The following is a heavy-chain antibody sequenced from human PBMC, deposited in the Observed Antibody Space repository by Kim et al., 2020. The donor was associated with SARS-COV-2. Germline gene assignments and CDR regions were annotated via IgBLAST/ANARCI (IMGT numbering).Heavy chain of an antibody. CDR1: GGSISSYY. D-gene: IGHD2-21*02. CDR2: IYYSGST. CDR3: ARVVTAIRGGYYFDY. V-gene: IGHV4-59*13. J-gene: IGHJ4*01. Sequence: SETLSLTCTVSGGSISSYYWSWIRQPPGKGLEWIGYIYYSGSTNYNPSLKSRVTISVDTSKNQFSLKLSSVTAADTAVYYCARVVTAIRGGYYFDYWGHGTLVTVSS.